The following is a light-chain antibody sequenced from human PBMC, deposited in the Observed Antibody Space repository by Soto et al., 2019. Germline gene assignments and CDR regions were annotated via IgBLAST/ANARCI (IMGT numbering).Light chain of an antibody. J-gene: IGLJ1*01. CDR2: DDS. CDR3: QVWDSSTDHDV. Sequence: SYVLTQPPSVSVAPGPTARITCGGNNIGSTSVHWYQQRPGQAPVLVVYDDSDRPSGIPERFSGANSGNKATLTISGVEVGDDADYYCQVWDSSTDHDVFGTGTKLTVL. CDR1: NIGSTS. V-gene: IGLV3-21*02.